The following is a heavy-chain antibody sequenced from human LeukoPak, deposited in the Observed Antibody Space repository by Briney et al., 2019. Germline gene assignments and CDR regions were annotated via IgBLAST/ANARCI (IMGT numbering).Heavy chain of an antibody. Sequence: GRSLRLSCAASGFTFSSYGMHWVRQAPGKGLEWVAVISYDGSKKYYADSVKGRFTISRDNSKNTLYLQMNSLRAEDTAVYYCAKMLATIGFGHYFDYWGQGTLVTVSS. CDR2: ISYDGSKK. J-gene: IGHJ4*02. D-gene: IGHD5-12*01. CDR3: AKMLATIGFGHYFDY. V-gene: IGHV3-30*18. CDR1: GFTFSSYG.